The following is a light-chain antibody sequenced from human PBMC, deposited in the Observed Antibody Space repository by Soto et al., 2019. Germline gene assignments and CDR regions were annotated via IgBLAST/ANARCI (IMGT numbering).Light chain of an antibody. CDR3: SSYTSSSIYV. CDR1: SSDVGGYNY. V-gene: IGLV2-14*01. CDR2: DVS. J-gene: IGLJ1*01. Sequence: QSALTQPASVSGSPGQSITISCTGTSSDVGGYNYVSWYQQHPGKAPKLMIYDVSNRPSGVSNRFSGSKSGNTASLTISGLQFEDEADYYGSSYTSSSIYVFETGTKAPV.